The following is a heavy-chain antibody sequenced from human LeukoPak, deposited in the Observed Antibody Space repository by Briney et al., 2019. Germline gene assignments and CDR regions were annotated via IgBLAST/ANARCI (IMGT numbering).Heavy chain of an antibody. CDR1: GGSISSSY. CDR3: ARSFDSAYYYMDV. CDR2: VSHSGGT. V-gene: IGHV4-59*08. Sequence: SETLSLTCTVSGGSISSSYWSWIPQPPGKGLDWIGYVSHSGGTNYKPSLKSRVTISVDTSKRQFSLKLSSVTAADTAVYYCARSFDSAYYYMDVWGKGTTVTVS. J-gene: IGHJ6*03. D-gene: IGHD3-10*01.